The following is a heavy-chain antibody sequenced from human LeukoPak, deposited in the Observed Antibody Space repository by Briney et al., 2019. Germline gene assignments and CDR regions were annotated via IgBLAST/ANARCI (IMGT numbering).Heavy chain of an antibody. Sequence: GGSLRLSCAASGFTFSSYAMHWVRQAPGKGLEYVSAISSNGGSTYYANSVKGRFTISRDNSKNTLYLQMGSLRAEDMAVYYCARVHFSYDSSGAFDYWGQGTLVTVSS. CDR1: GFTFSSYA. CDR3: ARVHFSYDSSGAFDY. D-gene: IGHD3-22*01. CDR2: ISSNGGST. V-gene: IGHV3-64*01. J-gene: IGHJ4*02.